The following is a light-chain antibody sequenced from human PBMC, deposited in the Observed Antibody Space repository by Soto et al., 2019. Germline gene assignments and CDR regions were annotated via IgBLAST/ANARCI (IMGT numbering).Light chain of an antibody. CDR1: QSCSSN. Sequence: EIVMAQSPATVSVRAGEGARLSGSASQSCSSNLAWYQQKPGQAPRLLIYGASTRATGIPARFSGSGSGTEFTLTLSSLQSEDFAVYYCQQYNNWPLTVGGGTKV. CDR3: QQYNNWPLT. CDR2: GAS. J-gene: IGKJ4*01. V-gene: IGKV3-15*01.